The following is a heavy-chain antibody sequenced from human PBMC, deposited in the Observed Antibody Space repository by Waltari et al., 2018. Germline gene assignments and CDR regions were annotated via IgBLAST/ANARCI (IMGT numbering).Heavy chain of an antibody. V-gene: IGHV3-7*01. CDR2: IKQDGSEK. J-gene: IGHJ3*02. Sequence: EVQLVESGGGLVQPGGSLRLSCAASGFTFSSYWMSWVHQAPGKGLEWVANIKQDGSEKYYVDSVKGRFTISRDNAKNSLYLQMNSLRAEDTAVYYCAREGYYDILTGYYSHDAFDIWGQGTMVTVSS. CDR3: AREGYYDILTGYYSHDAFDI. D-gene: IGHD3-9*01. CDR1: GFTFSSYW.